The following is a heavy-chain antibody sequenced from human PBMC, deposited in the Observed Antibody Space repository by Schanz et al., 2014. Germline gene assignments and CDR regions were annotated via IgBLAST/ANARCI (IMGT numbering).Heavy chain of an antibody. D-gene: IGHD6-13*01. CDR2: IYASGAT. CDR3: AREEGWGIAAAGPKHYYYGMDV. V-gene: IGHV3-66*01. CDR1: EFTFSSYK. Sequence: EVQLVESGGGLVKPGGSLRLSCEASEFTFSSYKMNWVRQAPGKGLEWVSTIYASGATYYADSVKRRFTISRDISKNTLHLQVTSLRAEDTAVYYCAREEGWGIAAAGPKHYYYGMDVWGQGTTVTVSS. J-gene: IGHJ6*02.